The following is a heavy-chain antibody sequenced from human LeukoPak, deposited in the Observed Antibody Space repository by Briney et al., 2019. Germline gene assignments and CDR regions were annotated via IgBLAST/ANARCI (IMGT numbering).Heavy chain of an antibody. Sequence: PSETLSLTCTVSGGSISSYYWSWIRQPAGKGLEWIGHIYTSGSTNYNPSLKSRVTMSVDTSKNQFSLKLSSVTAADRAVYYCARDGCSSTSCYAYYYYYMDVWGKGTTVTVSS. D-gene: IGHD2-2*01. J-gene: IGHJ6*03. CDR1: GGSISSYY. CDR3: ARDGCSSTSCYAYYYYYMDV. V-gene: IGHV4-4*07. CDR2: IYTSGST.